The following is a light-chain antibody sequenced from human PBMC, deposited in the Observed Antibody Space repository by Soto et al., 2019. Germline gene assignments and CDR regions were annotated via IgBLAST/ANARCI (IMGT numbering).Light chain of an antibody. CDR1: QSVSSSY. V-gene: IGKV3-20*01. CDR3: QQYGSSRRT. CDR2: GAS. J-gene: IGKJ1*01. Sequence: EIVLTQSPGTLSLSPGERATLSCRASQSVSSSYLAWYQQNPGQAPRLLIYGASSRATGIPDRFSGSGSGTDFTLTISRLEPEDFAVYYCQQYGSSRRTFGQGTKVDIK.